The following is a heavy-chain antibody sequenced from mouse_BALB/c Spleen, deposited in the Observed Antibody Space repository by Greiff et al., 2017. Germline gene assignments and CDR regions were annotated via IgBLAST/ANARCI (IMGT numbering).Heavy chain of an antibody. CDR1: GFSLTGYG. CDR2: IWGDGST. CDR3: ARDNSYYYGSSYWFAY. Sequence: VKLMESGPGLVAPSQSLSITCTVSGFSLTGYGVNWVRQPPGKGLEWLGMIWGDGSTDYNSALKSRLSISKDNSKSQVFLKMNSLQTDDTARYYCARDNSYYYGSSYWFAYWGQGTLVTVSA. V-gene: IGHV2-6-7*01. D-gene: IGHD1-1*01. J-gene: IGHJ3*01.